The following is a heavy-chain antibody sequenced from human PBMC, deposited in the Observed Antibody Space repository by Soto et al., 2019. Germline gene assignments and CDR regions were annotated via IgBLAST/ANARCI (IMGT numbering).Heavy chain of an antibody. CDR1: GFTFDDYA. CDR2: ISWNSGSI. D-gene: IGHD6-13*01. Sequence: EVQLVESGGCLVQPGRSLRLSCAASGFTFDDYAMHWVRQAPGKGLEWVSGISWNSGSIGYADSVKGRFTISRDNAKSCLYLQMNILRAEDTALYYCAKRTIWQQLVRVDYYYGMDVWGQGTTVTVSS. CDR3: AKRTIWQQLVRVDYYYGMDV. J-gene: IGHJ6*02. V-gene: IGHV3-9*01.